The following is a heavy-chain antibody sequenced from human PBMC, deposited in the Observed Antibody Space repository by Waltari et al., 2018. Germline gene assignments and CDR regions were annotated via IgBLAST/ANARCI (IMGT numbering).Heavy chain of an antibody. CDR3: ARDQAGGSFLYYFDY. Sequence: QVQLVQSGAEAKKPGASVKVSCKASGYTFTSYYMHWVRQAPGQGLEWMGIINPSGGSTSYAQKFQGRVTMTRDTSTSTVYMELSSLRSEDTAVYYCARDQAGGSFLYYFDYWGQGTLVTVSS. V-gene: IGHV1-46*01. J-gene: IGHJ4*02. CDR1: GYTFTSYY. D-gene: IGHD1-26*01. CDR2: INPSGGST.